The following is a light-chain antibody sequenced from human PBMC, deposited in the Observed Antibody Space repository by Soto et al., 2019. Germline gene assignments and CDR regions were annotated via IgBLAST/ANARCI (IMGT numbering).Light chain of an antibody. J-gene: IGKJ1*01. CDR1: QGISNY. CDR2: SAS. Sequence: DIQMTQSPSSLSASVGDKVTITCRASQGISNYLAWYQQKPGKVPTLLIYSASTLQSGVPSRFSGSRSGTAFTLTISSLQPEDVATYYCQRYDSAPWTFGQGTKVEIK. V-gene: IGKV1-27*01. CDR3: QRYDSAPWT.